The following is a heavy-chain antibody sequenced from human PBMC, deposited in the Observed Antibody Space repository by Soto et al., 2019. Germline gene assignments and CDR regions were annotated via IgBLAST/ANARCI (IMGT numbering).Heavy chain of an antibody. D-gene: IGHD1-26*01. CDR3: ARDLVGATISNYFDY. CDR2: INPSGGST. Sequence: ASVKVSCKASGYTFTSYYMHWVRQAPGQGLEWMGIINPSGGSTSYAQKFQGRVTMTRDTSTSTVYMELSSLGSEDTAVYYCARDLVGATISNYFDYWGQGTLVTVSS. CDR1: GYTFTSYY. V-gene: IGHV1-46*01. J-gene: IGHJ4*02.